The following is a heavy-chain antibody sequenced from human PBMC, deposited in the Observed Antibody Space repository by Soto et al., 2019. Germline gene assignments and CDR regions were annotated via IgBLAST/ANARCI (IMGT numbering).Heavy chain of an antibody. D-gene: IGHD2-15*01. V-gene: IGHV3-73*01. J-gene: IGHJ4*02. Sequence: RGGPQRLSNGASGVNFGVSARHLVRQASGNGLEWVGRIRSKANSYATAYAASVKGRFTISRDDSKNTAYLQMNSLKTEDTAVYYCTSEKRSLWGQGTLVTVSS. CDR3: TSEKRSL. CDR1: GVNFGVSA. CDR2: IRSKANSYAT.